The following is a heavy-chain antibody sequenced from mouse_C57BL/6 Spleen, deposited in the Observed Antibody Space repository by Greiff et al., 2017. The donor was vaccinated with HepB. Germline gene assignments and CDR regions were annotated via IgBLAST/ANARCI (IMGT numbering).Heavy chain of an antibody. Sequence: QVQLQQSGAELVKPGASVKISCKASGYAFSSYWMNWVKQRPGKGLEWIGQIYPGDGDTNYNGKFKGKATLTADKSSSTAYMQLRSLTSEDAAFYFCERGGYYDYGNYAMDYWGQGTSVTVSS. CDR1: GYAFSSYW. V-gene: IGHV1-80*01. D-gene: IGHD2-4*01. CDR3: ERGGYYDYGNYAMDY. J-gene: IGHJ4*01. CDR2: IYPGDGDT.